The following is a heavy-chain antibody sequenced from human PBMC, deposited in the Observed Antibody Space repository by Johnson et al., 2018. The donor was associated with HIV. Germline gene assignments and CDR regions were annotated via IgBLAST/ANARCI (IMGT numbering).Heavy chain of an antibody. CDR1: GFTFTSYA. CDR2: INWNGGST. D-gene: IGHD2-2*01. Sequence: VPLVESGGGVVQPGRSLRLSCAASGFTFTSYAMHWVRQAPGKGLEWVSGINWNGGSTGYADSVKGRFTISRDNSKDTLYLQMNSLRADDTTVYYCAKDVREYCSSISCFDAFDVWGQGTMVTVSA. CDR3: AKDVREYCSSISCFDAFDV. J-gene: IGHJ3*01. V-gene: IGHV3-NL1*01.